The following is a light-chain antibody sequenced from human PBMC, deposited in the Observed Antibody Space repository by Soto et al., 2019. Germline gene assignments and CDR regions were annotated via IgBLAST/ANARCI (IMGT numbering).Light chain of an antibody. V-gene: IGLV1-40*01. CDR2: GNR. J-gene: IGLJ3*02. CDR3: QAYDYILTASV. CDR1: TSNLGAGYD. Sequence: QPVLTQPPSVSGAPGQRVTLSCTGNTSNLGAGYDVHWYQQLPGAAPKLVIFGNRNRPSGVPERFSGSKSGTSASLAITGLQAEDGADYYCQAYDYILTASVFGGGPKLPVL.